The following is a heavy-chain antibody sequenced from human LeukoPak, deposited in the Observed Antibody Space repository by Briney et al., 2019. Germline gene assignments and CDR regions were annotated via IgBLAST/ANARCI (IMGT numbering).Heavy chain of an antibody. Sequence: PGGSLRLSCAASGFTFSSYGMHWVRQAPGKGLEWVAFIRYDGSNKYYADSVKGRFTISRDNSKNTLYLQMNSLRAEDTAAYYCASLNYDFWSGQSADWGQGTLVTVSS. CDR2: IRYDGSNK. CDR1: GFTFSSYG. D-gene: IGHD3-3*01. CDR3: ASLNYDFWSGQSAD. V-gene: IGHV3-30*02. J-gene: IGHJ4*02.